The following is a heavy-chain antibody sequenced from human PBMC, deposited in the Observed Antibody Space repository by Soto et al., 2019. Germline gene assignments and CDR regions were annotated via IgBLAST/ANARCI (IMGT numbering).Heavy chain of an antibody. CDR2: ISGSGGST. D-gene: IGHD6-13*01. J-gene: IGHJ4*02. CDR1: GFTFSSYP. Sequence: GGSLRLSCAASGFTFSSYPMIWVRQAPGKGLEWVSAISGSGGSTYYADSVKGRFTISRDNSKNTLYLQMNSLRAEDTAVYYCAKEGQQLGGGYFDYWGQGTLVTVSS. V-gene: IGHV3-23*01. CDR3: AKEGQQLGGGYFDY.